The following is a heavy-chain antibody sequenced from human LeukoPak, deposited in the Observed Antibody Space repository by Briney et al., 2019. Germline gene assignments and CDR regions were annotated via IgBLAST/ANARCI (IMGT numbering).Heavy chain of an antibody. Sequence: PSETLSLTCAVYGGSFSGYYWSWIRQPPGKGLEWIGEINHSGSTNYNPSLKSRVTISVDTSKNQFSLKLSSVTAADTAVYYCARKTHNNWFDPWGQGTLVTVSS. CDR1: GGSFSGYY. CDR2: INHSGST. V-gene: IGHV4-34*01. J-gene: IGHJ5*02. CDR3: ARKTHNNWFDP.